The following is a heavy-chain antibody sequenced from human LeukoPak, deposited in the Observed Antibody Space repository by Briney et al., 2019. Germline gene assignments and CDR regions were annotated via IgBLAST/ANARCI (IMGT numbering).Heavy chain of an antibody. V-gene: IGHV4-39*02. CDR2: ISYSGIT. J-gene: IGHJ6*02. Sequence: PSETLSLTCAVSGGSLNNSSNYWGWIRQPPGKGLEWIGSISYSGITSYNPSLRSRVSISVDTSKNQFSLKVTSVTAADTAVYYCARDTYYYDSSGYSPFYYYYGMDVWGQGTTVTVSS. D-gene: IGHD3-22*01. CDR1: GGSLNNSSNY. CDR3: ARDTYYYDSSGYSPFYYYYGMDV.